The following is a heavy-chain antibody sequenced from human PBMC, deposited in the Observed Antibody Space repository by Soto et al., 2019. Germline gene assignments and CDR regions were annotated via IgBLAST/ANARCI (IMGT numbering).Heavy chain of an antibody. Sequence: PGGSLRLSCAVSGFTFSSYAMSWVRQAPGKGLEWVSAISGSGGDTYYADSVKGRFTISRDNSKNTLYLQMNSLRAEDTAVYYCAKSPTVTTYYFDYWGQGTLVTVSS. D-gene: IGHD4-4*01. CDR3: AKSPTVTTYYFDY. V-gene: IGHV3-23*01. J-gene: IGHJ4*02. CDR2: ISGSGGDT. CDR1: GFTFSSYA.